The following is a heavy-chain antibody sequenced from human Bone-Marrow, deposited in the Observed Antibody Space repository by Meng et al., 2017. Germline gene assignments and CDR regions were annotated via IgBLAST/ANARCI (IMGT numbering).Heavy chain of an antibody. V-gene: IGHV1-69*13. Sequence: SVNVSCQASGGTFSSYAISWVRQAPGQGLEWMGGIIPIFGTANYAQKLQGRVTITVDEPTSSAYMELSSLRSEDTAVYYCASAAWNNYYYYYGMDVWGQGTTVTVSS. D-gene: IGHD1-1*01. CDR2: IIPIFGTA. CDR3: ASAAWNNYYYYYGMDV. J-gene: IGHJ6*02. CDR1: GGTFSSYA.